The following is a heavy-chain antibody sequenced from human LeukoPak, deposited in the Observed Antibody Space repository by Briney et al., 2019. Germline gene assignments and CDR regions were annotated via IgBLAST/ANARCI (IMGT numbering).Heavy chain of an antibody. D-gene: IGHD1-26*01. Sequence: GGSLRLSCAASGLTFNSYDMHWVRQATGKGLEWVSTIGTAGDTYYPGSVKGRFTISRENAKNSLYLQMNSLRAGDTAVYFCARGGPGYYVDYWGQGTLVTVSS. CDR3: ARGGPGYYVDY. CDR2: IGTAGDT. J-gene: IGHJ4*02. V-gene: IGHV3-13*01. CDR1: GLTFNSYD.